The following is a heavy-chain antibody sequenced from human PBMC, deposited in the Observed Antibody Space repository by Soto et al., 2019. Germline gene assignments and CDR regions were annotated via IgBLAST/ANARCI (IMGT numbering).Heavy chain of an antibody. J-gene: IGHJ4*02. Sequence: QPGGSLRVSCAASGFTFDNYAMHWVRQAPGKGLEWVSGISWNSNTIAYADSVKGRFTISRDNAKNSLYLQMNSLRAEDTAFYYCAKDTGPNWGQGTLVTVSS. CDR3: AKDTGPN. V-gene: IGHV3-9*01. CDR2: ISWNSNTI. CDR1: GFTFDNYA.